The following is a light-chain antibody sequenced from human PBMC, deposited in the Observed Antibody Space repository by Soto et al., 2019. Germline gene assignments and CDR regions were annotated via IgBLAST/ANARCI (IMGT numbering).Light chain of an antibody. V-gene: IGKV1-33*01. Sequence: DIQMTQSPSSLSASIGDRVTIICQASQDINNYLNWYQQKQGKAPKLLVYDGSNLETGVPSRFSGSGTGTHFSFTVSSLQPEDIATYYCQQYDNRPITFGQGTRLEIK. CDR1: QDINNY. CDR3: QQYDNRPIT. CDR2: DGS. J-gene: IGKJ5*01.